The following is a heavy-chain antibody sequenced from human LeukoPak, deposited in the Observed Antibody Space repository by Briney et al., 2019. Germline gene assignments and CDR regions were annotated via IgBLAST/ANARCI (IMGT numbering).Heavy chain of an antibody. CDR2: IYYSGST. J-gene: IGHJ4*02. D-gene: IGHD5-12*01. CDR3: ARLGDIRNFDY. V-gene: IGHV4-39*01. Sequence: PSETLSLTCTVSGGSISSSSYYWGWIRQPPGKGLEWIGSIYYSGSTYYNPSLKSRVTISVDTSKNQFSLKLSSVTAADTAVYYCARLGDIRNFDYWGRGTLVTVSS. CDR1: GGSISSSSYY.